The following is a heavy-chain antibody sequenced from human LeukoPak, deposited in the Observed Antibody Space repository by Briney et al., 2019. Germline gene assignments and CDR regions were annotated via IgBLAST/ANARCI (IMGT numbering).Heavy chain of an antibody. CDR3: ARGATSYDY. V-gene: IGHV3-9*01. CDR2: ISWNSGSI. Sequence: PGRSLRLSCAASGFTFDDYAMHWVRQAPGKGLEWVSGISWNSGSIGYADSVKGRFTISRDNAKNSLYLQMNSLRVEDTAVYYCARGATSYDYWGQGTLVTVSS. CDR1: GFTFDDYA. J-gene: IGHJ4*02. D-gene: IGHD3-16*01.